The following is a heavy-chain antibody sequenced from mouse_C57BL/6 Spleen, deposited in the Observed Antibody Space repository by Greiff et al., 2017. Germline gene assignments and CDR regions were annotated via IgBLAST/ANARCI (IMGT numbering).Heavy chain of an antibody. CDR2: ISSGSSTI. V-gene: IGHV5-17*01. CDR1: GFTFSDYG. Sequence: EVKLVESGGGLVKPGGSLKLSCAASGFTFSDYGMHWVRQAPEKGLEWVAYISSGSSTIYYADTVQGRFTISTDNANNTLFQQMNSLRSEDAAMYSCARADGYPYYYAVNYWGRGTSVAVSS. CDR3: ARADGYPYYYAVNY. J-gene: IGHJ4*01. D-gene: IGHD2-3*01.